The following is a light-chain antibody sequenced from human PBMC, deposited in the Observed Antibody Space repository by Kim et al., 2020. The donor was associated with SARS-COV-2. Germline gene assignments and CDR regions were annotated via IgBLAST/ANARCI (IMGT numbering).Light chain of an antibody. CDR3: QQRSSWPPALT. Sequence: PGEGATLACRARHSVGINLSWYQQTPGQAPRLLIYDAAIRATGIPTRFSGSGSGTDFTLTISSLEAEDFAIYYCQQRSSWPPALTFGGGTKVDIK. J-gene: IGKJ4*01. CDR2: DAA. V-gene: IGKV3-11*01. CDR1: HSVGIN.